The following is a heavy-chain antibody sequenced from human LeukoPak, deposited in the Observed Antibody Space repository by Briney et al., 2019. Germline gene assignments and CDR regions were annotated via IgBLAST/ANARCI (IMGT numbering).Heavy chain of an antibody. CDR2: ISGSGGST. D-gene: IGHD3-10*01. CDR1: GFTFSSYA. Sequence: GGSPRLSCAASGFTFSSYAMSWVRQAPGKGLEWVSAISGSGGSTYYADSVKGRFTISRDNSKNTLYLQMNSLRAEDTAVYYCAKDQGSGITYFDYWGQGTLVTVSS. V-gene: IGHV3-23*01. J-gene: IGHJ4*02. CDR3: AKDQGSGITYFDY.